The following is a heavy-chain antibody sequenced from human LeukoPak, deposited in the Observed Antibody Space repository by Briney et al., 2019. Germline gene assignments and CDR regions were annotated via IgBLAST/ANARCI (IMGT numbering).Heavy chain of an antibody. Sequence: PSQTLSLTCAVPGGSISSGGYSWSWIRQPPGKGLEWIGYIYHSGSTYYNPSLKSRVTISVDRSKNQFPLKLSSVPAPNTAVYNCARSTFFGREDAWGQGPLVTVS. J-gene: IGHJ5*02. CDR1: GGSISSGGYS. CDR2: IYHSGST. CDR3: ARSTFFGREDA. D-gene: IGHD3-3*01. V-gene: IGHV4-30-2*01.